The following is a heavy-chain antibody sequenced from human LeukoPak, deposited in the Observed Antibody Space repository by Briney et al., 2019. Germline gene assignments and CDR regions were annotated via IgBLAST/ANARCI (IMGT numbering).Heavy chain of an antibody. CDR2: TYTSGST. CDR3: ARGDISFLYP. J-gene: IGHJ5*02. Sequence: SETLSLTCTVSGGSISSGSYYWSWIRQPAGKGLEWIGRTYTSGSTNYNPSLKSRVTMSVDTSKNQFSLKLSSVTAADTAVYYCARGDISFLYPWGQGTLVTVSS. D-gene: IGHD3-10*01. CDR1: GGSISSGSYY. V-gene: IGHV4-61*02.